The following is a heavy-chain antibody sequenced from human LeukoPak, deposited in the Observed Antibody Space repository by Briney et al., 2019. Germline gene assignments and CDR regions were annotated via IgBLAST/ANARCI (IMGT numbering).Heavy chain of an antibody. CDR3: ARVSLSSGCLSN. CDR2: INSGGSST. CDR1: GFTFSSYW. Sequence: TGGSLRLSCAASGFTFSSYWMHWVRHAPGKGLVWVSRINSGGSSTSYADSVKGRFTISRDNAKNTLYLQMNSLRAEDTAVYYCARVSLSSGCLSNWGQGTLVTVSS. V-gene: IGHV3-74*01. J-gene: IGHJ4*02. D-gene: IGHD6-19*01.